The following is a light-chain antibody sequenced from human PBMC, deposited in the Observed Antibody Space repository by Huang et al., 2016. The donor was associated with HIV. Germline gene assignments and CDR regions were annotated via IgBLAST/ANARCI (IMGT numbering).Light chain of an antibody. CDR1: QSVSSY. V-gene: IGKV3-11*01. CDR3: QQHRNWPIT. J-gene: IGKJ5*01. CDR2: DAS. Sequence: DIVLTQSPATLSLSPGERATLSCRASQSVSSYLAWFQQKPGQAPRLLIYDASNRATGTPARFSGSGSGTDFTLTISSLEAEDFAVYYCQQHRNWPITFGQGTRLEIK.